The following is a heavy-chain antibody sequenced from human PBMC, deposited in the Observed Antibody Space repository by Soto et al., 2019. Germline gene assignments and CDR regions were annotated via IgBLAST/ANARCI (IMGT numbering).Heavy chain of an antibody. CDR1: GYTFTSYG. Sequence: WASVKVSCKASGYTFTSYGISWVRQAPGQGLEWMGWISAYNGNTNYAQKLQGRVTMTTDTSTSTAYMELRSLRSDDTAVYYCARDFPQGIAAAVNWFDPWGQGTLVTVSS. J-gene: IGHJ5*02. CDR2: ISAYNGNT. CDR3: ARDFPQGIAAAVNWFDP. V-gene: IGHV1-18*01. D-gene: IGHD6-13*01.